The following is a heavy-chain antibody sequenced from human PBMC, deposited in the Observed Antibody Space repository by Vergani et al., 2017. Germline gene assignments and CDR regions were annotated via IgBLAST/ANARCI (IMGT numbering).Heavy chain of an antibody. V-gene: IGHV3-30*02. CDR3: ARDILEVGLMDV. J-gene: IGHJ6*03. Sequence: QVQLVESGGGVVQPGGSLRLSCAASGFTFSNYAMHWVRQAPGRGLEWVTFIRYDGDNKYYADSVKGRFTLSRDNYKNTLYLQMNSLRAEDTAVYYCARDILEVGLMDVWGKGTTVTVSS. CDR2: IRYDGDNK. CDR1: GFTFSNYA. D-gene: IGHD3-22*01.